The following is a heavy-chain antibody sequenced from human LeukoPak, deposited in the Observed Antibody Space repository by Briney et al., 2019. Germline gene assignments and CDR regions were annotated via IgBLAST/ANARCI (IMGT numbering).Heavy chain of an antibody. D-gene: IGHD3-22*01. CDR3: ARDYYDSSGYYGY. Sequence: ASVKVSCKASGYTFTGYYMHWVRQAPGQGLEWMGRINPNRGGTNYAQTFQGRVTMTRDTSISTANMELSRLRSDDTAVYYCARDYYDSSGYYGYWGQGTLVTASS. J-gene: IGHJ4*02. CDR2: INPNRGGT. V-gene: IGHV1-2*06. CDR1: GYTFTGYY.